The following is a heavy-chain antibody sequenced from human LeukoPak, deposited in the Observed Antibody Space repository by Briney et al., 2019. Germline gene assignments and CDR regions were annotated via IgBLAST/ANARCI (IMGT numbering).Heavy chain of an antibody. D-gene: IGHD4-17*01. CDR1: GDSFGTHY. V-gene: IGHV4-59*11. J-gene: IGHJ3*02. CDR2: ISSIGST. CDR3: ARDPTTVTKGFDI. Sequence: SETLSLTCSVSGDSFGTHYWTWIRQPPGKGLEWIGYISSIGSTNYNPSLKSRVTISVDTSKKQFFLRMTSVTAADTAVYYCARDPTTVTKGFDIWGQGTMVTVSS.